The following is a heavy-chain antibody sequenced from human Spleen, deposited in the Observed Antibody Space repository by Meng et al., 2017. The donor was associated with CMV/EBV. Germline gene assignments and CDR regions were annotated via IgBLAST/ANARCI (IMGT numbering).Heavy chain of an antibody. J-gene: IGHJ4*02. CDR1: GFTFSSYE. Sequence: GESLKISCAASGFTFSSYEMNWVRRAPGKGLEWVSYISSSGSTIYYADSVKGRFTISRDNAKNSLCLQMNSLRAEDTAVYYCATWGLPYYYDSSGYPWGQGTLVTVSS. CDR2: ISSSGSTI. CDR3: ATWGLPYYYDSSGYP. V-gene: IGHV3-48*03. D-gene: IGHD3-22*01.